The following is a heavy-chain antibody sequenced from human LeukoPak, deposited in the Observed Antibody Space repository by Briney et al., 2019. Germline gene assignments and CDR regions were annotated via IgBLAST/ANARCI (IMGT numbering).Heavy chain of an antibody. Sequence: GGSLRLSCAASGFTFSSYSMNWVRQAPGKGLEWVSSISSRSSYIYHTDSVKGRFTISRDNAKNSLYLQMNSLRAEDTALYYCARGSTGGYSGYDATRKNFDYWGQGTLVTVSS. J-gene: IGHJ4*02. V-gene: IGHV3-21*01. CDR3: ARGSTGGYSGYDATRKNFDY. CDR2: ISSRSSYI. D-gene: IGHD5-12*01. CDR1: GFTFSSYS.